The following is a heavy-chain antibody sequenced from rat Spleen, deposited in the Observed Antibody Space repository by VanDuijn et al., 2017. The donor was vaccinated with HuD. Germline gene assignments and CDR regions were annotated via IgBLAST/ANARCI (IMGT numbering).Heavy chain of an antibody. J-gene: IGHJ2*01. CDR2: ISYDGSST. V-gene: IGHV5-29*01. CDR1: GFTFSDYY. D-gene: IGHD1-5*01. Sequence: EVQLVESDGGLVQPGRSLKLSCAASGFTFSDYYMAWVRQAPTKGLEWVATISYDGSSTYYRDSVKGRFTISRDNAKSTLYLQMDSLRSEDTATYYCARPGTTDHWFAYWGQGVMVTVSS. CDR3: ARPGTTDHWFAY.